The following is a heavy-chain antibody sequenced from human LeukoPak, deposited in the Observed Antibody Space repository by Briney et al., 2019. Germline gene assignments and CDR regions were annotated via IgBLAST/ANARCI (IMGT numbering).Heavy chain of an antibody. V-gene: IGHV4-4*02. D-gene: IGHD3-9*01. Sequence: SETLSLTCAVSGGSISSSNWWSWVRQPPGKGLEWIGEIYHSGSTNYNPSLKSRVTISVDKSKNQFSLKLSSVTAADTAVYYCARHAGGDILTGYYNHNYFDYWGQGTLVTVSS. CDR2: IYHSGST. J-gene: IGHJ4*02. CDR1: GGSISSSNW. CDR3: ARHAGGDILTGYYNHNYFDY.